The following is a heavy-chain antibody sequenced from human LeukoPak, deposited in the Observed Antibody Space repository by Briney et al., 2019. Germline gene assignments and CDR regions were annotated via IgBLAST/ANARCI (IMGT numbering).Heavy chain of an antibody. J-gene: IGHJ4*02. CDR2: INPSGGST. D-gene: IGHD6-13*01. V-gene: IGHV1-46*01. Sequence: ASVKVSCKASGYTFTSYYMHWVRQAPGQGLEWMGIINPSGGSTSYAQKFQGRVTMTRDMSTSTVYMELSSLRSEDTAVYYCARDQAAAGTIFGDWGQGTLVTVSS. CDR1: GYTFTSYY. CDR3: ARDQAAAGTIFGD.